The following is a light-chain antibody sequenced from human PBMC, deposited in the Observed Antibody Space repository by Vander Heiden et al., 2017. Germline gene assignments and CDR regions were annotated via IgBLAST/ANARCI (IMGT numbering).Light chain of an antibody. CDR1: TSNMGTNT. V-gene: IGLV1-44*01. Sequence: QSVLIQPPSASGTPGQRVTISCSGSTSNMGTNTVDWYQQLPGTAPKRLIYSNNQRPSGVPARFSGSKSGTSASLAISGLQSEDEADYYCAAWDDSLNGWVFGGGTKLTVL. J-gene: IGLJ3*02. CDR2: SNN. CDR3: AAWDDSLNGWV.